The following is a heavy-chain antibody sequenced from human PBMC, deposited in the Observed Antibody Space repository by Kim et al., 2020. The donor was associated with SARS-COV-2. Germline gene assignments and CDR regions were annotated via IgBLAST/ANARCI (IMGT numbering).Heavy chain of an antibody. CDR3: AKDVYGSGSGLDV. Sequence: GRSLRLSCAASGFTFSSYGMHWVRQAPGKGLEWVAVISYDGSNKYYADSVKGRFTISRDNSKNTLYLQMNSLRAEDTAVYYCAKDVYGSGSGLDVWGQGTTVTVSS. D-gene: IGHD3-10*01. CDR1: GFTFSSYG. V-gene: IGHV3-30*18. J-gene: IGHJ6*02. CDR2: ISYDGSNK.